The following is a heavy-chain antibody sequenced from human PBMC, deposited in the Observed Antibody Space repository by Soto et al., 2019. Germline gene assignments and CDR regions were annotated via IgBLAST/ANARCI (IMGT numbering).Heavy chain of an antibody. CDR1: GFIFRTYW. D-gene: IGHD7-27*01. CDR3: AMGTMDV. Sequence: GGSLELSCAASGFIFRTYWVHWVRQVPGKDLVWVSRINNDGSSTDYADSVKGRFTISRDNAKDTLYLQMNSLRVEDTAVYYCAMGTMDVWGKGTTVTVSS. J-gene: IGHJ6*04. V-gene: IGHV3-74*01. CDR2: INNDGSST.